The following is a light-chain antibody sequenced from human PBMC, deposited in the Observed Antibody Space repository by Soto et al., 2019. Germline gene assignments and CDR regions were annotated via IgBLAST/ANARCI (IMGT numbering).Light chain of an antibody. Sequence: EIVLTQSPATLSLSPGERATLSCRASKSVSSYVAWYQQKPGQAPRLLIFGASTRATVIPARFSGGGSCTEFSLTVSSRQYDDFAVYYCRQYSAWPPLAFGGGTKVEI. V-gene: IGKV3-15*01. CDR2: GAS. CDR1: KSVSSY. CDR3: RQYSAWPPLA. J-gene: IGKJ4*01.